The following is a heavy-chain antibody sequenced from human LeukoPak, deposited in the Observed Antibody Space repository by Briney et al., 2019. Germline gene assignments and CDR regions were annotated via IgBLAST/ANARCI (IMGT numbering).Heavy chain of an antibody. CDR2: IYSGGST. Sequence: TGGSLRLSCAASGFTVSSNYMSWVRQAPGKGREWGSVIYSGGSTYYADSVKGRFTISRDNSKNTLYLQMNSLRAEDTAVYYCARAGSTALWFDPWGQGTLVTVSS. V-gene: IGHV3-66*01. CDR1: GFTVSSNY. CDR3: ARAGSTALWFDP. J-gene: IGHJ5*02.